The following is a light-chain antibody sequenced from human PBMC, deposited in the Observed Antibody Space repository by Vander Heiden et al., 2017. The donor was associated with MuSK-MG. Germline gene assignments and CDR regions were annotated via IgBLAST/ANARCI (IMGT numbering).Light chain of an antibody. V-gene: IGKV1-5*03. CDR2: KAS. Sequence: DIQMTQSPSTLSASVGDRVTITCRASQTIGPWLDWYQQKPGKAPNLLIYKASTLASGVHSRFSGSGSETEFTLTITSRQTNDFATYYDQQYNTYSFGQGTKVEL. J-gene: IGKJ1*01. CDR1: QTIGPW. CDR3: QQYNTYS.